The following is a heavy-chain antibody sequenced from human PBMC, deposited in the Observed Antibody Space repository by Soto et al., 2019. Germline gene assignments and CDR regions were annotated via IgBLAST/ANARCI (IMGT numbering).Heavy chain of an antibody. CDR1: GSSFSSSA. CDR3: AKVRASGWYPADWYFDL. J-gene: IGHJ2*01. D-gene: IGHD6-19*01. V-gene: IGHV3-23*01. Sequence: GSLRVSCEPSGSSFSSSAMSWVRHAPGKGLEWVSAISGSGGSTYYADSVKGRFTISRDNSKNTLYLRMNSLRAEDTAVYYCAKVRASGWYPADWYFDLWGRGTVVTVSS. CDR2: ISGSGGST.